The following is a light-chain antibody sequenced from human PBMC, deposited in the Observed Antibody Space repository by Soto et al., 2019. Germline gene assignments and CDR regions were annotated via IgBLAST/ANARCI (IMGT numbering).Light chain of an antibody. Sequence: DIVLTQFPLSLPVTPGEPASISCRSSQSLLQRDGNNHLDWYLQKPGQSPQLLISLASNRASGVPERFSGGGTGTDFTLKISRVEAEDVGIYYCMQLLQTPWTFGQGTKVDIK. CDR2: LAS. V-gene: IGKV2-28*01. J-gene: IGKJ1*01. CDR3: MQLLQTPWT. CDR1: QSLLQRDGNNH.